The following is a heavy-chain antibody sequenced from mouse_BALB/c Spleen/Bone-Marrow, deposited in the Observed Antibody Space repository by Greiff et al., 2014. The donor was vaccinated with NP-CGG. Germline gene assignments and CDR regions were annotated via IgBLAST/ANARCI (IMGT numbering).Heavy chain of an antibody. D-gene: IGHD1-1*01. CDR1: GYTFTSYW. V-gene: IGHV1-5*01. J-gene: IGHJ3*01. Sequence: VQLQQSGTVLARPGASVKMSCKASGYTFTSYWMHWVKQRPGQGLEWIGAIYPGNSDTSYNQKFKGKAKLTAVTSTSTAYMELSSLTNEDSAVYYRTRVYYYGSAWFAYWGQGTLVTVSA. CDR3: TRVYYYGSAWFAY. CDR2: IYPGNSDT.